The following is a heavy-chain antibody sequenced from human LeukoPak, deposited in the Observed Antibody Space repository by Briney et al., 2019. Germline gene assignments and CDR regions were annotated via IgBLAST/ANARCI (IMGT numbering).Heavy chain of an antibody. D-gene: IGHD3-10*01. J-gene: IGHJ5*02. Sequence: PSETLSLTCAVYGGSFSGYYWSWIRHPPGKGLEWIEEINHSGSTNYNPSLKSRVTISVDTSKNQFSLKLSSVTAADTAVYYCASFPGYYYGSGNNWFDPWGQGTLVTVSS. CDR2: INHSGST. CDR1: GGSFSGYY. V-gene: IGHV4-34*01. CDR3: ASFPGYYYGSGNNWFDP.